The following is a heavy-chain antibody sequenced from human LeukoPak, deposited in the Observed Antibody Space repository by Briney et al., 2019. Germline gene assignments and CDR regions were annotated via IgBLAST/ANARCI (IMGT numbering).Heavy chain of an antibody. J-gene: IGHJ4*02. CDR3: ARGRLRYSGSYHYGPFDY. CDR2: INHSGST. CDR1: GGSFSGYY. D-gene: IGHD1-26*01. Sequence: SETLSLTCAVYGGSFSGYYWSWIRQPPGKGLEWIGEINHSGSTNYNPSLKSRVTISVDTSKNQFSLKLSSVIAADTAVYYCARGRLRYSGSYHYGPFDYWGQGTLVTVSS. V-gene: IGHV4-34*01.